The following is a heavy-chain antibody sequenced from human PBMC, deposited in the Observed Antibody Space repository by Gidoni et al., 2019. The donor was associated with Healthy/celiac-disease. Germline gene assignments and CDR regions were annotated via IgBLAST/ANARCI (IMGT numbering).Heavy chain of an antibody. J-gene: IGHJ4*02. D-gene: IGHD3-3*01. CDR3: ARDWGRRYYDFWSGYSQTDY. CDR1: GFTFSTYG. V-gene: IGHV3-33*01. Sequence: QVQLVESGGGVVQPGSSLSLSCAASGFTFSTYGMHGVRQAPGKGLEWVAVIWYDGSNKYYADSVKGRFTISRDNSKNTLYLQMNSLRAEDTAVYYCARDWGRRYYDFWSGYSQTDYWGQGTLVTVSS. CDR2: IWYDGSNK.